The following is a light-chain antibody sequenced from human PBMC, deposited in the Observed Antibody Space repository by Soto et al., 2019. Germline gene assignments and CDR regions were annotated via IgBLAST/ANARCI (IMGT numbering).Light chain of an antibody. CDR2: AAS. CDR3: QQSYSTPPNT. Sequence: DIQMTQSPSSLSASVGDRVTITCRASQSISSYLNWYQQKPGKAPKLLIYAASSLQSGVPSRFSGSGSGTDFTLTISSLQPEDFATYYCQQSYSTPPNTFGQVTKLEIK. CDR1: QSISSY. J-gene: IGKJ2*01. V-gene: IGKV1-39*01.